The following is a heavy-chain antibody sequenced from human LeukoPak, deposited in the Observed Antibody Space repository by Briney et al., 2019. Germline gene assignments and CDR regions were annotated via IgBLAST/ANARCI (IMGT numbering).Heavy chain of an antibody. CDR3: ARKRDDYVWGSYPMLP. V-gene: IGHV3-21*01. CDR1: GFTFSRHW. Sequence: GGSLRLSCAASGFTFSRHWMYWVRQAPGKGLEWVSSISSSSSYIYYADSVKGRFTISRDNAKNSLYLQMNSLRAEDTAVYYCARKRDDYVWGSYPMLPWGQGTLVTVSS. D-gene: IGHD3-16*02. CDR2: ISSSSSYI. J-gene: IGHJ5*02.